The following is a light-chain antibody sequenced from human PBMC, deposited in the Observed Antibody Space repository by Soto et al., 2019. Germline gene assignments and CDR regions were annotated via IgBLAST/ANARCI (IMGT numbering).Light chain of an antibody. CDR2: DAS. CDR1: QSVSSRY. V-gene: IGKV3-20*01. J-gene: IGKJ4*01. CDR3: QQPNT. Sequence: EIVLTQSPGTLSLSPGERATLSCRASQSVSSRYLAWYQQKPGQAPRLLIYDASARATGTPNRLSGSGSGTDFTLTISRPEPEDFAVYYCQQPNTFGGGTKVEL.